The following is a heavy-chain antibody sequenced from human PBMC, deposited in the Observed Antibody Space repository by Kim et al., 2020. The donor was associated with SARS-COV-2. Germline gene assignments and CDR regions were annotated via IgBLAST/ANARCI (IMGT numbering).Heavy chain of an antibody. D-gene: IGHD2-2*02. CDR1: GYTFTSYG. Sequence: ASVKVSCKASGYTFTSYGISWVRQAPGQGLEWMGWISAYNGNTNYAQKLQGRVTMTTDTSTSTAYMELRSLRSDDTAVYYCARVSQGYCSSTSCYTLVPFDPWGQGTLVTVSS. CDR3: ARVSQGYCSSTSCYTLVPFDP. CDR2: ISAYNGNT. V-gene: IGHV1-18*01. J-gene: IGHJ5*02.